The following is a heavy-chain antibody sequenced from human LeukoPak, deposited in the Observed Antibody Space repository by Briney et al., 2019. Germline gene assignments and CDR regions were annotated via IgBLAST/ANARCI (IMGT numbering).Heavy chain of an antibody. D-gene: IGHD3-10*01. CDR3: ARDTHYYGSGSPAFDI. CDR1: GFTFSSCS. V-gene: IGHV3-21*01. CDR2: ISSSSSYI. J-gene: IGHJ3*02. Sequence: GSLRLSCAASGFTFSSCSMNWVRQAPGKGLEWVSSISSSSSYIYYADSVKGRFTISRDNAKNSLYLQMNSLRAEDTGVYYCARDTHYYGSGSPAFDIWGQGTMVTVSS.